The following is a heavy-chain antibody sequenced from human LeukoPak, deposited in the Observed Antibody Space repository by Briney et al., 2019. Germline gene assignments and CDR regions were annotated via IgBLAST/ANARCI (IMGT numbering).Heavy chain of an antibody. CDR3: ARGGGYGSGPH. CDR2: INPSGGST. Sequence: TSVKVSCKASGYTFTNYGISWVRQAPGQGLEWMGIINPSGGSTTYTQKFQGRVTMTRDTSTKTVYMELSSLRPEDTAVYYCARGGGYGSGPHWGQGTLVTVSS. J-gene: IGHJ4*02. D-gene: IGHD3-10*01. CDR1: GYTFTNYG. V-gene: IGHV1-46*01.